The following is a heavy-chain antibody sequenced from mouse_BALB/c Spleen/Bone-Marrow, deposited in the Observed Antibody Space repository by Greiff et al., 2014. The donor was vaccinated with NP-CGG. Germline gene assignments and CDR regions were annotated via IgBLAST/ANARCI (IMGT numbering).Heavy chain of an antibody. D-gene: IGHD1-1*01. J-gene: IGHJ4*01. Sequence: VKLQESGPGQVAPSQSLSITCTVSGFSLSRYNVHWVRQPPGKGLEWLGVIWGGGNTDYNSGLKSRLNISKDNSKSQVFLKLNSLQTDDTAMYYCARFITTGTMDYWGQGTSVTVSS. CDR3: ARFITTGTMDY. CDR1: GFSLSRYN. CDR2: IWGGGNT. V-gene: IGHV2-6-4*01.